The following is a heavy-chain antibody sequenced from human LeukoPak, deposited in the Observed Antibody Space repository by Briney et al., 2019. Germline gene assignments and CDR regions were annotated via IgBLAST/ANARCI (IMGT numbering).Heavy chain of an antibody. CDR1: GYTFTNYY. V-gene: IGHV1-46*01. CDR3: ARYSGSYHTYFDS. J-gene: IGHJ4*02. Sequence: GASVKVSCKASGYTFTNYYIHWVRQAPGQGLEWMGIINPSGGITTYAQKFGGRVTMTRDTSTSTVDMKLSRLRSEDTAVYYCARYSGSYHTYFDSWGQGTLVTVSS. CDR2: INPSGGIT. D-gene: IGHD1-26*01.